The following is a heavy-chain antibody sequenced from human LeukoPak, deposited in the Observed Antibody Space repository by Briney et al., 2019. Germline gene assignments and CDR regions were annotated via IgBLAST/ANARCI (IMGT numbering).Heavy chain of an antibody. Sequence: GGSLRLSCAASGFTFHNNGMSWVRQAPGKGLEWVSAISGSSRSTYHAESEKGRFTISRDNSKNTLFLQMNSLRAEDTAVYYCAKDRGSSGWYDYFDYWGQGTLVTVSS. CDR3: AKDRGSSGWYDYFDY. D-gene: IGHD6-19*01. CDR1: GFTFHNNG. CDR2: ISGSSRST. V-gene: IGHV3-23*01. J-gene: IGHJ4*02.